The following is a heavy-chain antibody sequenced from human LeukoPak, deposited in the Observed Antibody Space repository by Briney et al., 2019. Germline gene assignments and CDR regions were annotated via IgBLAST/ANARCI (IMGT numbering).Heavy chain of an antibody. V-gene: IGHV3-23*01. CDR1: GFIVSSNY. Sequence: GGSLRLSCAASGFIVSSNYMSWVRQAPGKGLEWVSAISGSGGGTYYADSVKGRFTISRDNSKNTLYLQMNSLRAEDTAVYYCAKVGPRDGYREYYFDYWGQGTLVTVSS. CDR2: ISGSGGGT. D-gene: IGHD5-24*01. CDR3: AKVGPRDGYREYYFDY. J-gene: IGHJ4*02.